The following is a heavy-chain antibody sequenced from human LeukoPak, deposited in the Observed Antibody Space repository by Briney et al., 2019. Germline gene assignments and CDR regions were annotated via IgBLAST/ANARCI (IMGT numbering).Heavy chain of an antibody. V-gene: IGHV1-8*02. Sequence: RASVKVSCKSSGYTFTSYGLSWVRQAPGQGLEWMGWMNPNSGNTGYAQKFQGRVTMTRNTSISTAYMELSSLRSEDTAVYYCARFEAVAGQTWGQGTLVTVSS. J-gene: IGHJ5*02. CDR1: GYTFTSYG. CDR3: ARFEAVAGQT. D-gene: IGHD6-19*01. CDR2: MNPNSGNT.